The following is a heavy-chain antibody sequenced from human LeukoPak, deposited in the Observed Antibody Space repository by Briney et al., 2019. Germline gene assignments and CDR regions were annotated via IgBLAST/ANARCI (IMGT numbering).Heavy chain of an antibody. D-gene: IGHD3-22*01. V-gene: IGHV3-23*01. CDR2: ISGSGGST. CDR3: AKDPLLGYDSSGYYPEYFQH. J-gene: IGHJ1*01. CDR1: GFTFSSYA. Sequence: GGSLRLSCAASGFTFSSYAMSWVRQAPGKGLEWVSAISGSGGSTYYADSVKGRFTISRDNSKNTLYLQMNSLGAEDTAVYYCAKDPLLGYDSSGYYPEYFQHWGQGTLVTVSS.